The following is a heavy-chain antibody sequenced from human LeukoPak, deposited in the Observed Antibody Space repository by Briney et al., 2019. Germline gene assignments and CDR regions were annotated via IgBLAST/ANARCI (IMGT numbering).Heavy chain of an antibody. CDR3: ARAGGSVGWYGTIDS. V-gene: IGHV4-61*09. CDR2: IYTSGST. CDR1: GGSIISGSYY. Sequence: SETLSLTCTVSGGSIISGSYYWSWIRQPAGKGLEWIGHIYTSGSTIYNPSLQSRVTISVDTSNHEFSLKLTSVTAADTAVYYCARAGGSVGWYGTIDSWGQGTLVTVSS. J-gene: IGHJ4*02. D-gene: IGHD6-19*01.